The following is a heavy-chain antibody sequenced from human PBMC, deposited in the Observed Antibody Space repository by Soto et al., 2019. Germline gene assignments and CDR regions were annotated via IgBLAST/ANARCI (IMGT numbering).Heavy chain of an antibody. CDR1: GGTFSSYA. CDR3: ARAEDYYYDSSGPFDY. D-gene: IGHD3-22*01. V-gene: IGHV1-69*13. Sequence: SVKVSCKASGGTFSSYAISWVRQAPGQGLEWMGGIIPIFGTANYAQKFQGRVTITADESTSTAYMELSSLRSEDTAVYYCARAEDYYYDSSGPFDYWGQGTRVTVSS. J-gene: IGHJ4*02. CDR2: IIPIFGTA.